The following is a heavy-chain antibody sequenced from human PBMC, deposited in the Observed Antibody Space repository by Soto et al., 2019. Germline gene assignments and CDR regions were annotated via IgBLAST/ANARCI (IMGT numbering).Heavy chain of an antibody. D-gene: IGHD1-1*01. CDR1: GFTFSSYS. J-gene: IGHJ6*03. Sequence: GGSLRLSCAASGFTFSSYSRNWVRQAPGKGLEWVSYISSSSSTIYYADSVKGRFTISRDNAKNSLYLQMNSLRAEDTAVYYCARQLDLRGYYYYYYYMDVWGKGTTVTVSS. V-gene: IGHV3-48*01. CDR2: ISSSSSTI. CDR3: ARQLDLRGYYYYYYYMDV.